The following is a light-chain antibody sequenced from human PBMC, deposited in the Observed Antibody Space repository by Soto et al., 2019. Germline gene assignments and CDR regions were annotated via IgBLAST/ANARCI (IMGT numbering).Light chain of an antibody. V-gene: IGKV1-5*03. CDR3: QQYDSYPLT. Sequence: DIQMAQSPSTLSANVGDRVSITCRASLTISTWLAWYQQKPGKAPNLLIYQASTLETGVPSRFSGSGSGTEFTRTISGLQPDDFASYYCQQYDSYPLTCGGGTKVEIK. J-gene: IGKJ4*01. CDR2: QAS. CDR1: LTISTW.